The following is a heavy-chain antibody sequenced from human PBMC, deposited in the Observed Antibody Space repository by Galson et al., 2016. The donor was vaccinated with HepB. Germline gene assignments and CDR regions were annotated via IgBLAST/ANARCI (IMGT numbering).Heavy chain of an antibody. CDR1: EYTFINYY. CDR3: ARDRGSNSVKGYGMDV. V-gene: IGHV1-46*01. CDR2: GNPRTGST. Sequence: SVKVSCKASEYTFINYYMHWVRQAPGQGLEWMGIGNPRTGSTSYAPKFQDRVTVTRDTSTSTVYMELSSLRSEDTAVYYCARDRGSNSVKGYGMDVWGQGTTVTVSS. J-gene: IGHJ6*02. D-gene: IGHD3-10*01.